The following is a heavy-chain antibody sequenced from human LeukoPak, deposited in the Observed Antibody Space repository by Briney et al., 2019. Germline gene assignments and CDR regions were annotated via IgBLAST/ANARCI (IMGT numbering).Heavy chain of an antibody. D-gene: IGHD3-22*01. Sequence: PGGSLRLSCAASGFTFSSYSMNWVRQAPGKGLEWVSYISSSSSTIYYADSVKGRFTISRDNAKNSLYLQMNSLRAEDTAVYYCARDGIDYYDSSGYQEPFVDYWGQGTLVTVSS. V-gene: IGHV3-48*01. J-gene: IGHJ4*02. CDR2: ISSSSSTI. CDR3: ARDGIDYYDSSGYQEPFVDY. CDR1: GFTFSSYS.